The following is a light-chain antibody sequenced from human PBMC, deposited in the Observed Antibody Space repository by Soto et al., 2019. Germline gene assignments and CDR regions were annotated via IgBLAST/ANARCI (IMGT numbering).Light chain of an antibody. Sequence: DIQMTQSPSSLSASVGDRVTITCRASQSISSYLNWYQQKPGKAPKLLIYAASSLQSGVPSRFSGSGSGTDFTLTISSRQPEDFATYYCHPVTFGQGTKVEIK. V-gene: IGKV1-39*01. CDR1: QSISSY. CDR2: AAS. CDR3: HPVT. J-gene: IGKJ1*01.